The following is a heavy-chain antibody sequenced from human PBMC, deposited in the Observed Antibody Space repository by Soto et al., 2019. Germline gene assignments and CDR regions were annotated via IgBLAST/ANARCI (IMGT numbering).Heavy chain of an antibody. CDR3: ARDGDGYLRYFDY. CDR2: INHSGST. D-gene: IGHD5-12*01. Sequence: LSLTCAVYGGSFSGYYWSWIRQPPGKGLEWIGEINHSGSTNYNPSLKSRVTISVDTSKNQFSLKLSSVTAADTAVYYCARDGDGYLRYFDYWGQGTLVTVSS. J-gene: IGHJ4*02. CDR1: GGSFSGYY. V-gene: IGHV4-34*01.